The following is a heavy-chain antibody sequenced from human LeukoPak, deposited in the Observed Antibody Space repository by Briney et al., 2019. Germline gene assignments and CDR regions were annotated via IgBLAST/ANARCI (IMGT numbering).Heavy chain of an antibody. J-gene: IGHJ3*01. D-gene: IGHD3-9*01. CDR2: VSESGAST. Sequence: PGGSLRLSCAASGFTFSSYEMNWVRQAPGKGLEWVSIVSESGASTYYADSVEGRFTISRDNSKDTLSLPMNSLRAEDTAVYYCAKGKWGLTINNFDVWGQGTMVTVSS. CDR1: GFTFSSYE. V-gene: IGHV3-23*01. CDR3: AKGKWGLTINNFDV.